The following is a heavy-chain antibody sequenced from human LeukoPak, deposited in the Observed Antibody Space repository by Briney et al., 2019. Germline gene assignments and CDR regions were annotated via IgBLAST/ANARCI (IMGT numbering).Heavy chain of an antibody. Sequence: RASVTVSCKASGYTFTGYYMHWVRQAPGQVLEWMGWINPNSGGTNYAQKFQGRVTMTRDTSISTAYMELSRLRSDDTAVYYCARARGVPADRRNGFDPWGQGTLVTVSS. CDR2: INPNSGGT. J-gene: IGHJ5*02. D-gene: IGHD2-2*01. V-gene: IGHV1-2*02. CDR1: GYTFTGYY. CDR3: ARARGVPADRRNGFDP.